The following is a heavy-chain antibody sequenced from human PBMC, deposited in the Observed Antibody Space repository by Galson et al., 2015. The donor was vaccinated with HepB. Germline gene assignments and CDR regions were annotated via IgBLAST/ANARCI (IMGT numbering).Heavy chain of an antibody. Sequence: SLRLSCAASGFTFSSYSMNWVRQAPGKGLEWVSSISSSSSYIYYADSVKGRFTISRDNAKNSLYLQMNSLRAEDTAVYYCARASVAINYYYGMDVWGQGTTVTVSS. CDR3: ARASVAINYYYGMDV. D-gene: IGHD4-23*01. CDR2: ISSSSSYI. CDR1: GFTFSSYS. V-gene: IGHV3-21*01. J-gene: IGHJ6*02.